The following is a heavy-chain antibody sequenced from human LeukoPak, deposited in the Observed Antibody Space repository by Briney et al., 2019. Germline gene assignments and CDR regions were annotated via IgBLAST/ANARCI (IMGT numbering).Heavy chain of an antibody. D-gene: IGHD1-26*01. Sequence: GGSLRLSCAASGFTFSSYGMHWVRQAPGKGLEWVAFIRYDGSNKYYADSVKGRFTISRDNSKNTLYLQMNSLRAEDTAVYYCAKDAIVGATEGYYFDYWRQGTLVTVSS. CDR2: IRYDGSNK. V-gene: IGHV3-30*02. CDR1: GFTFSSYG. J-gene: IGHJ4*02. CDR3: AKDAIVGATEGYYFDY.